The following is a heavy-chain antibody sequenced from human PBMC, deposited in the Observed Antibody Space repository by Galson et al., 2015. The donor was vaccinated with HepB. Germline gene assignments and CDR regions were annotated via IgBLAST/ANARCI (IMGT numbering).Heavy chain of an antibody. D-gene: IGHD1-26*01. J-gene: IGHJ3*01. CDR2: ISENSGEL. CDR1: GFSFDDYA. CDR3: AKLGWEDLGVDV. V-gene: IGHV3-9*01. Sequence: SLRLSCAASGFSFDDYAMHWVRQAPGKGPEWVSGISENSGELGYADSVKGRFIISRDNTKNSLYLQMNSLRTEDTAVYYCAKLGWEDLGVDVWGQVTLVTVA.